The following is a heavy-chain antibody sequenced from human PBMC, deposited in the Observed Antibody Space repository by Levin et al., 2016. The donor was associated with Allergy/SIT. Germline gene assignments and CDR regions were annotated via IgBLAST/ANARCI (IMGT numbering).Heavy chain of an antibody. Sequence: GGSLRLSCAASGFTFSSYGMHWVRQAPGKGLEWVAFISYDGSNKYYADSVKGRFTISRDNSKNTLYLQMNSLRAEDTAVYYCAKDGAWLQSEGPQKTLGVTHFDYWGQGTLVTVSS. CDR3: AKDGAWLQSEGPQKTLGVTHFDY. CDR2: ISYDGSNK. J-gene: IGHJ4*02. CDR1: GFTFSSYG. D-gene: IGHD5-24*01. V-gene: IGHV3-30*18.